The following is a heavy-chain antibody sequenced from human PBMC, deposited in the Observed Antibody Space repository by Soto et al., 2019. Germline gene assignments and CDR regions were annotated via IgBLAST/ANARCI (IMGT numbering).Heavy chain of an antibody. CDR3: ARDKITGLFDY. V-gene: IGHV4-4*02. D-gene: IGHD2-8*02. J-gene: IGHJ4*02. CDR2: INHSGST. Sequence: PSETLSLTCAVSGDTINAFNWWNWVRQPPGTGLEWVGEINHSGSTNYNPSLKSRVTISVDTSKNQFSLKLTSVTAADTAVYYCARDKITGLFDYWGQGTLVTVSS. CDR1: GDTINAFNW.